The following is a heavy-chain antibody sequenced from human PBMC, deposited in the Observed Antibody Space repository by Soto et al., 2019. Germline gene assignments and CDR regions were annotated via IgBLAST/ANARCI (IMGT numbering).Heavy chain of an antibody. CDR3: ARSTGCRGGRCRYGMDV. V-gene: IGHV3-21*01. D-gene: IGHD2-15*01. Sequence: GGSLRLSFAASGFTFSSYSMNWVRQAPGKGLEWVSSISSSSSYIYYADSVKGRFTISRDNAKNSLYLQMNSLRAEDTAVYYCARSTGCRGGRCRYGMDVWGQGIMVTVYS. CDR1: GFTFSSYS. J-gene: IGHJ6*02. CDR2: ISSSSSYI.